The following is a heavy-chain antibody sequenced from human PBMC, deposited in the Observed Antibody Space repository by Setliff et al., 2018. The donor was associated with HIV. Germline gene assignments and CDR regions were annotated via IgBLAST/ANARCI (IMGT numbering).Heavy chain of an antibody. V-gene: IGHV1-24*01. CDR3: ARSPGYSSGWTPGYYYYMDV. J-gene: IGHJ6*03. CDR1: GYTLTELS. CDR2: FDPEDGET. D-gene: IGHD6-19*01. Sequence: ASVKVSCKVSGYTLTELSIHWVRQAPGKGLGWMANFDPEDGETFYAQKFQGRLTMTEDTSTDTAYMELSSLRSEDTAVYYCARSPGYSSGWTPGYYYYMDVWGKGTTVTVSS.